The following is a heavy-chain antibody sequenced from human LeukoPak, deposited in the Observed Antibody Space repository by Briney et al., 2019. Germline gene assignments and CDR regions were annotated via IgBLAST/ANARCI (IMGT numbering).Heavy chain of an antibody. CDR3: ARGDTICDY. V-gene: IGHV3-30*03. D-gene: IGHD3-10*01. Sequence: PGGSLRLSCAASGFTFSSYGMHWVRQAPVKGLEWVAVISYDGSNKYYADSVKGRFTISRDNSKNTLYLQMNSLRAEDTAVYYCARGDTICDYWGQGTLVTVSS. CDR1: GFTFSSYG. CDR2: ISYDGSNK. J-gene: IGHJ4*02.